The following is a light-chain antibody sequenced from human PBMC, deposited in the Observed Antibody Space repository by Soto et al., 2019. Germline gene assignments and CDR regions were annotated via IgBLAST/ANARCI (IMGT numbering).Light chain of an antibody. CDR2: EVT. J-gene: IGLJ2*01. V-gene: IGLV2-8*01. CDR3: CSYGGSYNLV. Sequence: QSVLTQPPSASGSPGQSVSISCTGTSSDVGGHNYVSWYRQHPGTAPQLLIHEVTKRPSGVPARFSASKSGNTASLTVSGLQAEDEADYYCCSYGGSYNLVFGGGTKLTVL. CDR1: SSDVGGHNY.